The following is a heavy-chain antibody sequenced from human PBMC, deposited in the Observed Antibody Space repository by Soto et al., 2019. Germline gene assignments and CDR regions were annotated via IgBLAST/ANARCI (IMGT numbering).Heavy chain of an antibody. Sequence: PSETLSLTCTVSGGSISSYYWSWIRQPPGKGLEWIGYIYYSGSTNYNPSLKSRVTISVDTSKNQFSLKLSSVTAADTAVYYCARAHRKGSYRYLGNWFDPWGQGTLVTVSS. CDR1: GGSISSYY. J-gene: IGHJ5*02. D-gene: IGHD3-16*02. V-gene: IGHV4-59*01. CDR2: IYYSGST. CDR3: ARAHRKGSYRYLGNWFDP.